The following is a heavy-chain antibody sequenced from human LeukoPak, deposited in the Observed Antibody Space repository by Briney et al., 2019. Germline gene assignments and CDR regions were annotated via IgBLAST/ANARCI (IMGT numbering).Heavy chain of an antibody. CDR2: IYHSGST. J-gene: IGHJ4*02. Sequence: PSETLSLTCTVSGYSISSGYYWGWIRQPPGKGLEWIGSIYHSGSTYYNPSLKSRVTISVDTSKNQFSLKLSSVTAAVTAVYYCARAYSGYDFDYWGQGTLVTVSS. V-gene: IGHV4-38-2*02. CDR3: ARAYSGYDFDY. D-gene: IGHD5-12*01. CDR1: GYSISSGYY.